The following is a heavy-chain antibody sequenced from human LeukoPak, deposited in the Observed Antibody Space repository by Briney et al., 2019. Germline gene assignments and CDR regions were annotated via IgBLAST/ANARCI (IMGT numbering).Heavy chain of an antibody. CDR3: ARGYYGFDSGYYYYGMDA. V-gene: IGHV4-59*01. D-gene: IGHD3-10*01. CDR2: IYYSGST. J-gene: IGHJ6*02. CDR1: GGSISSYY. Sequence: SETLSLTCTVSGGSISSYYWSWIRQPPGKGLEWIGYIYYSGSTNYNPSLKSRVTISVDTSKNQFSLKLSSVTAADTAVYYCARGYYGFDSGYYYYGMDAWGQGTTVTVSS.